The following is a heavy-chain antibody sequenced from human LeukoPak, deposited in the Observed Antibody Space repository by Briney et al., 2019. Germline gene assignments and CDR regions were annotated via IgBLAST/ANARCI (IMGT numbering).Heavy chain of an antibody. CDR3: GRVLRDYYFDQ. D-gene: IGHD3-9*01. Sequence: GGSLRLSCAASGFSFNTYNMNWVRQAPGKGLEWVSSITMSSTYIYYADSVKGRFTISRDNAKSSVFLQMNSLRAEDTAVYYCGRVLRDYYFDQWGQGTLVTVSS. CDR2: ITMSSTYI. CDR1: GFSFNTYN. V-gene: IGHV3-21*01. J-gene: IGHJ4*02.